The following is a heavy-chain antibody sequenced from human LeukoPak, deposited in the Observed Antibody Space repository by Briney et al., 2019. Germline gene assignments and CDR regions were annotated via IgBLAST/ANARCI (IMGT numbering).Heavy chain of an antibody. V-gene: IGHV3-23*01. CDR1: GFTFSNYG. CDR3: AKRDNSGLFYFDQ. CDR2: FSRRGDST. J-gene: IGHJ4*02. Sequence: GGSLRLSCEASGFTFSNYGMSWVRQAPGKGLEWVSTFSRRGDSTYNADSVKGRFTISRDNSKATLYLQMNSLRAEDTAVYYCAKRDNSGLFYFDQWGQGTLVTVSS. D-gene: IGHD6-19*01.